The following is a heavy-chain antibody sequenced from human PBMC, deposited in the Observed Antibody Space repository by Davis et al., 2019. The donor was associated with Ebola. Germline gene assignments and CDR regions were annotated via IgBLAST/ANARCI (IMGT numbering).Heavy chain of an antibody. CDR1: GGSFSGYY. CDR2: INHSGST. D-gene: IGHD3-3*01. J-gene: IGHJ5*02. CDR3: ARALGSSFWSGYYRVNWFDP. V-gene: IGHV4-34*01. Sequence: PSETLSLTCAVYGGSFSGYYWSWIRQPPGKGLKWIGEINHSGSTNYNPSLKSRVTISVDTSKNQFSLKLSSVTAADTAVYYCARALGSSFWSGYYRVNWFDPWGQGTLVTVSS.